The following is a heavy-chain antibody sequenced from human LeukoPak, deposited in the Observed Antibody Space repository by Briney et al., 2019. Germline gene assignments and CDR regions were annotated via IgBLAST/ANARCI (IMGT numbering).Heavy chain of an antibody. CDR2: INYSGST. CDR3: AREMDAHPRIVV. D-gene: IGHD2-21*01. V-gene: IGHV4-31*03. Sequence: PSETLSLTCTVSGGSVSSGSYYWSWIRQYPGKGLEWIGYINYSGSTYYNPSLKSRVIISVDTSKNQFSLNLNSVTAADTAVYYCAREMDAHPRIVVWGQGTLVTVSS. J-gene: IGHJ1*01. CDR1: GGSVSSGSYY.